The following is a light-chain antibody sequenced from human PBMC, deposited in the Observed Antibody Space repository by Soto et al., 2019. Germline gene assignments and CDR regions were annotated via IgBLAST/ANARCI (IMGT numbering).Light chain of an antibody. Sequence: QAVLTQSPSASASLGASVKLTCTLTSGHSNYAIACHQQRPEKGPRYLMKLNSDGSHTKGGGIPDRFSGSSSGAERYLTISSLQSEDDADYYCQTWGTGIVVFGGGTKLTVL. CDR3: QTWGTGIVV. CDR2: LNSDGSH. J-gene: IGLJ2*01. V-gene: IGLV4-69*01. CDR1: SGHSNYA.